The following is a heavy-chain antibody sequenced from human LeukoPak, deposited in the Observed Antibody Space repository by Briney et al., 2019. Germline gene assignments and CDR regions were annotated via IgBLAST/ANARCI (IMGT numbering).Heavy chain of an antibody. CDR3: ARGTYYYDSSGYRFDY. CDR2: ISGSGGST. Sequence: PGGSLRLSCAASGFTFSSHAMNWVRQAPGKGLEWVSSISGSGGSTYYADSVKVRFTIDRDNSKNTLYLQMNRLTAEDTAVYYCARGTYYYDSSGYRFDYWGQGTLVTVSS. CDR1: GFTFSSHA. V-gene: IGHV3-23*01. D-gene: IGHD3-22*01. J-gene: IGHJ4*02.